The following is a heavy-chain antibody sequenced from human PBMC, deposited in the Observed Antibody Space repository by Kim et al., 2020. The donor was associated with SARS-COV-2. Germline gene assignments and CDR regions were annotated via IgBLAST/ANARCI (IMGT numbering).Heavy chain of an antibody. V-gene: IGHV3-33*06. Sequence: KGRFTISRDNSKNTLYLQMNSLRAEDTAVYYCAKDSGYDILTGLEPAFDIWGQGTMVTVSS. J-gene: IGHJ3*02. D-gene: IGHD3-9*01. CDR3: AKDSGYDILTGLEPAFDI.